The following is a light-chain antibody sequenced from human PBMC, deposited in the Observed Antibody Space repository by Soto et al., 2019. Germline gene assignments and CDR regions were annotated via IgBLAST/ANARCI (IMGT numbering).Light chain of an antibody. CDR3: NSYTNIPTLEV. Sequence: QSALTQPASVSGSPGQSITISCTGTSGDVGGYDYVSWYQQRPGKAPKLMIYEVSNRPSGISDRFSGSKSGNTASLTISGLQAVDEAVYYCNSYTNIPTLEVFGTGTKVTVL. CDR2: EVS. J-gene: IGLJ1*01. V-gene: IGLV2-14*01. CDR1: SGDVGGYDY.